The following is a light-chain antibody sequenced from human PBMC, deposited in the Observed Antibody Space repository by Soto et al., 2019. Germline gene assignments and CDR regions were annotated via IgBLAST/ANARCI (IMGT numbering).Light chain of an antibody. Sequence: QHVLTQSPSASASLGASVKLTCTLSSGHTNYAIAWHQQQPEKGPRYLMKLNSDGSHSKGDGIPDRFSGSSSGAERYLTISSLQSEDEADYYCQTWGTGTWVFGGGTKLTVL. CDR2: LNSDGSH. CDR3: QTWGTGTWV. V-gene: IGLV4-69*01. CDR1: SGHTNYA. J-gene: IGLJ3*02.